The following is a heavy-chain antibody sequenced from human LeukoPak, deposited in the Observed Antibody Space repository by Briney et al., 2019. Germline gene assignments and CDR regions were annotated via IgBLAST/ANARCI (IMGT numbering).Heavy chain of an antibody. CDR2: INDNSHYI. D-gene: IGHD2-15*01. Sequence: PGGSLRLSCAASGITFNSYSMNWVRQAPGKGLEWVSSINDNSHYIYYVDSVKGRFTTSRDNAKNSLYLQMNSLRAEDTAVYYCAKDLWYPYYFDYWGQGTLVTVSS. J-gene: IGHJ4*02. V-gene: IGHV3-21*04. CDR3: AKDLWYPYYFDY. CDR1: GITFNSYS.